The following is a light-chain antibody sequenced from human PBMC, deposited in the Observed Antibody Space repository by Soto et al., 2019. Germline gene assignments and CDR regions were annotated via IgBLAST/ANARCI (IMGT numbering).Light chain of an antibody. J-gene: IGKJ5*01. CDR2: DSP. Sequence: EIVLTQSPATLSLSPGERATLSCRASQSVSSYLAWYQQKPGQAPRLLIYDSPNRATGIPARFSGSGSGTDFTLTISSLEPEDFAVYYCQQRSNWPPITFGQGTRLVIK. CDR1: QSVSSY. CDR3: QQRSNWPPIT. V-gene: IGKV3-11*01.